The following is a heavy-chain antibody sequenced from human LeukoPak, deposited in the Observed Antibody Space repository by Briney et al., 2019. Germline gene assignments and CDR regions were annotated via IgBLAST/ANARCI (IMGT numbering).Heavy chain of an antibody. CDR1: GGSIRSSNYY. D-gene: IGHD3-22*01. Sequence: SETLSLTCNVLGGSIRSSNYYWGWIRQPPGKGLEWIGSIYYSGSTYYNPSLKGRGTMSVDTSNNQFSLKLTSASATDTAVYYCVRLFYYDSRGPPSWGQGTLVTVSS. V-gene: IGHV4-39*01. J-gene: IGHJ5*02. CDR2: IYYSGST. CDR3: VRLFYYDSRGPPS.